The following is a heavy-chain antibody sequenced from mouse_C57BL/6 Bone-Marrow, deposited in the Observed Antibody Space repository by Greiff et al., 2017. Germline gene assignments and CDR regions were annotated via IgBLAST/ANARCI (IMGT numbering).Heavy chain of an antibody. J-gene: IGHJ3*01. Sequence: VQLQQPGAELVKPGASVKVSCKASGYTFTSYWMHWVKQRPGQGLEWIGRIHPSAGDTNYNQKFKGKATLTVDKSSSTPYMQLSSLTSEDSAVYYCAIGNWDWFAYWGQGTLVTVSA. CDR3: AIGNWDWFAY. D-gene: IGHD4-1*01. CDR1: GYTFTSYW. V-gene: IGHV1-74*01. CDR2: IHPSAGDT.